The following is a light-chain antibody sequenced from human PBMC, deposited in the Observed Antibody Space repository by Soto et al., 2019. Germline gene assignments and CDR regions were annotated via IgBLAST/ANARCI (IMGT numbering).Light chain of an antibody. J-gene: IGKJ1*01. CDR2: AAS. CDR3: LQPSTYPLT. V-gene: IGKV1-17*01. Sequence: DIQMTQFPSSLSASVGDRVTITCRASQGIRNDLGWYQQKPGKAPKRLIYAASSLQSGVPSRFSGRGSATEFTLAISSLQPEDSATFYCLQPSTYPLTFDQGTKVEIK. CDR1: QGIRND.